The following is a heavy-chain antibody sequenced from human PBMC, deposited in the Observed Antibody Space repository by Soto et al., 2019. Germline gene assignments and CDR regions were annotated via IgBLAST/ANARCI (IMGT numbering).Heavy chain of an antibody. Sequence: ASVKVSCKASGYTFINYYIHWVRQAPGQGLEWKGVINPNGGSTVYAQKFQGRVTLTRDTSTSTVYVELSSLRSDDTAVYFCVRATAARQRDYSYHYYLHIWGKGTTVTVSS. CDR1: GYTFINYY. CDR2: INPNGGST. CDR3: VRATAARQRDYSYHYYLHI. V-gene: IGHV1-46*03. D-gene: IGHD6-6*01. J-gene: IGHJ6*03.